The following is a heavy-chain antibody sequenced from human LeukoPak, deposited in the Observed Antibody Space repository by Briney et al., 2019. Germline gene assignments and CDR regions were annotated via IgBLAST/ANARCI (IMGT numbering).Heavy chain of an antibody. V-gene: IGHV4-30-2*01. J-gene: IGHJ4*02. CDR2: IYHSGST. CDR1: GGSISSGGYY. D-gene: IGHD2-15*01. Sequence: SETLSLTCTVSGGSISSGGYYWSWIRQPPGKGLEWIGYIYHSGSTYYNPSLKSRVTISVDTSKNQFSLKLSSVTAADTAVYYCARESRYCSGGSCYSGSDYWGQGTLVTVSS. CDR3: ARESRYCSGGSCYSGSDY.